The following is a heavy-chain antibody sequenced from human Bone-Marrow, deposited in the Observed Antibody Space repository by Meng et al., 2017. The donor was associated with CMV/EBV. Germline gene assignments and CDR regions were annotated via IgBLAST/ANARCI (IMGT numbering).Heavy chain of an antibody. CDR1: GGTFNIYT. J-gene: IGHJ4*02. D-gene: IGHD6-13*01. CDR3: ARIDSSLEHCY. V-gene: IGHV1-69*05. CDR2: IIPIFATA. Sequence: SVKVSCKASGGTFNIYTINWVRQAPGQGLEWMGGIIPIFATAKYAQKFQGRVTIITDESTSTAYMELSSLRSEDTAVYYCARIDSSLEHCYWGQGTLVTVSS.